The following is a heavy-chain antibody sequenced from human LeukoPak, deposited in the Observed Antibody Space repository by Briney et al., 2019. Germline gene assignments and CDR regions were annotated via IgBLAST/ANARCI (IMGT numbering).Heavy chain of an antibody. CDR1: GYTFTSYG. Sequence: ASVKVSCKASGYTFTSYGISWVRQAPGQGLEWMGWISAYNGNTNYAQKLQGRVTVTTDTSTSTTYMELRSLRSDDTAVYYCARDRRVVPAAKTMDYWGQGTLVTASS. D-gene: IGHD2-2*01. J-gene: IGHJ4*02. CDR3: ARDRRVVPAAKTMDY. CDR2: ISAYNGNT. V-gene: IGHV1-18*01.